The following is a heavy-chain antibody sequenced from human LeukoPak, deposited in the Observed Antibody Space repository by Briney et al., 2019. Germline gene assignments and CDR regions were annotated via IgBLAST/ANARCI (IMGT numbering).Heavy chain of an antibody. J-gene: IGHJ4*02. CDR2: IWYDGSNK. CDR1: GFTFSSYG. CDR3: ARDESGLQDY. V-gene: IGHV3-33*01. D-gene: IGHD3-22*01. Sequence: GRSLRLSCAASGFTFSSYGMHWVRQAPGKRLEWVAVIWYDGSNKYYADSVKGRFTISRDNSKNTLYLQMNSLRAEDTAVYYCARDESGLQDYWGQGTLVTVSS.